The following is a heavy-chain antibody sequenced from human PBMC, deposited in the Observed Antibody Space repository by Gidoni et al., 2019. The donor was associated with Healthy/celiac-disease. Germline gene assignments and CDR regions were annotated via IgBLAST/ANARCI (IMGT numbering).Heavy chain of an antibody. J-gene: IGHJ4*02. CDR3: AKPLGYDSSGYYYAFDY. D-gene: IGHD3-22*01. CDR2: ISGSGGST. V-gene: IGHV3-23*01. Sequence: EVQLLESGGGLVQPGWSLRLSWAASGITFSRYAMSWVRQGPGKGLEWVSAISGSGGSTYYADSVKGRFTISRDNSKNTLYLQMNSLRAEDTAVYYCAKPLGYDSSGYYYAFDYWGQGTLVTVSS. CDR1: GITFSRYA.